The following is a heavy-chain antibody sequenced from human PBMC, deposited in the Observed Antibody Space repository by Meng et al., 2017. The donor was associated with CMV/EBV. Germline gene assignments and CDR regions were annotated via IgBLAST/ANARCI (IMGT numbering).Heavy chain of an antibody. CDR1: GGTFSSYA. CDR2: IIPIFGTA. V-gene: IGHV1-69*05. CDR3: ARGGPDYYDSSGYYSTAPFDY. J-gene: IGHJ4*02. Sequence: SVKVSCKASGGTFSSYAISWVRQAPGQGLEWMGGIIPIFGTANYAQKFQGRATITTDESTSTAYMELSSLRSEDTAVYYCARGGPDYYDSSGYYSTAPFDYWGQGTLVTVSS. D-gene: IGHD3-22*01.